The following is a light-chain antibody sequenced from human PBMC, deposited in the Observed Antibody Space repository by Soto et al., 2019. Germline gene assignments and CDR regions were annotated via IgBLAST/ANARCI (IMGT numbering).Light chain of an antibody. J-gene: IGKJ1*01. Sequence: DIVMTQSPDSLAVSLGERATINCKSSLSVLYSSNNKNYLAWYQQKPGQPPKLLIYWASTRESGVPDRFSGRGFGRDFTLTISSLQAEDVAVYYCQQYYSSPKTFGQGTKVEIK. CDR3: QQYYSSPKT. CDR2: WAS. V-gene: IGKV4-1*01. CDR1: LSVLYSSNNKNY.